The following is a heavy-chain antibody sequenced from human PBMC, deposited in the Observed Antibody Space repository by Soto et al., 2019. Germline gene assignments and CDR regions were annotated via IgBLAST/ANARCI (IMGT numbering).Heavy chain of an antibody. D-gene: IGHD6-6*01. CDR1: GGSISSSSYY. CDR3: ARRSVEQLVRFDY. V-gene: IGHV4-39*01. J-gene: IGHJ4*02. CDR2: IYYSGST. Sequence: QLQLQESGPGLVKPSETLSLTCTVSGGSISSSSYYWGWIRQPPGKGLEWIGSIYYSGSTYYNPSLKSRVTISVDTSKNQFSLKLSSVTAADTAVYYCARRSVEQLVRFDYWGQGTLVTVSS.